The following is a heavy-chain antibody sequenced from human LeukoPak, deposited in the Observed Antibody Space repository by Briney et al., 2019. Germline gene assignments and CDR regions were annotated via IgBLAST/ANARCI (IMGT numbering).Heavy chain of an antibody. CDR1: GGSFSGYY. CDR2: INHSGST. Sequence: PSETLSLTCAVYGGSFSGYYWSWIRQPPGKGLEWIGEINHSGSTNYNPSLKSRVTISVDTSKNQFSLKLSSVTAADTAVYYCARKCYYDSSGYSPSWFDPWGQGTLVTVSS. D-gene: IGHD3-22*01. J-gene: IGHJ5*02. V-gene: IGHV4-34*01. CDR3: ARKCYYDSSGYSPSWFDP.